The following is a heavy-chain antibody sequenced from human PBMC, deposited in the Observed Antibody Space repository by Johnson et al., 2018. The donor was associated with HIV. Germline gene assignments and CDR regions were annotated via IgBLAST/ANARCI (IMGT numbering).Heavy chain of an antibody. CDR3: AKDLFTEREDDVFDI. CDR2: IYSGDST. V-gene: IGHV3-66*01. J-gene: IGHJ3*02. CDR1: GLTVSTND. Sequence: EVQLVESGGGLVQPGGSLRLSCAASGLTVSTNDINWVRQAPGKGLEWVAIIYSGDSTYYADSLEGRFTISRDKSKNTVYLQMNSLRAEDTAVYYCAKDLFTEREDDVFDIWGQGTMVTVSS. D-gene: IGHD1-26*01.